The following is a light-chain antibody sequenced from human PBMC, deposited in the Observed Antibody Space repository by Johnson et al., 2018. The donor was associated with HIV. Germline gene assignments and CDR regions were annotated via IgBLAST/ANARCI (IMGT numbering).Light chain of an antibody. CDR2: DNN. CDR1: SSNIGNNY. J-gene: IGLJ1*01. V-gene: IGLV1-51*01. CDR3: GTWDSSLRSGF. Sequence: QSVLTQPPSVSAAPGQKVTISCSGSSSNIGNNYVSWYQQLPGTAPKLLIYDNNKRPSGISDRFSGSKSGTSATLGITGLQTGDEADDYCGTWDSSLRSGFFGTGTNVTVL.